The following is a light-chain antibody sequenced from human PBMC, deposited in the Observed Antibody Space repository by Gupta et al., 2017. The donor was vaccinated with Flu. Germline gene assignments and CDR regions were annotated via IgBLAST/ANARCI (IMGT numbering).Light chain of an antibody. CDR3: QQYNNWPLT. CDR1: QSVTSS. Sequence: PATLSVSPGERATLSCRASQSVTSSLAWYQQKPGQAPRLLIYDASTRATGVPARFSGSGSGTEFTPTITSLQSEDFAVYYCQQYNNWPLTFGGGTKVEIK. V-gene: IGKV3-15*01. CDR2: DAS. J-gene: IGKJ4*01.